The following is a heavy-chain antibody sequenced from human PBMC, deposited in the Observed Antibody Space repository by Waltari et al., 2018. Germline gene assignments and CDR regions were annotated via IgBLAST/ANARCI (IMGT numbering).Heavy chain of an antibody. J-gene: IGHJ4*02. CDR2: INHSGST. Sequence: QVQLQQWGAGLLKPSETLSLTCAVYGGSFSGYYWSWIRQPHGKGLEWIGEINHSGSTNYNPSLKSRVTISVDTSKNQFSLKLSSVTAADTAVYYCARDPTEYYYDSSGSGGFDYWGQGTLVTVSS. CDR1: GGSFSGYY. CDR3: ARDPTEYYYDSSGSGGFDY. V-gene: IGHV4-34*01. D-gene: IGHD3-22*01.